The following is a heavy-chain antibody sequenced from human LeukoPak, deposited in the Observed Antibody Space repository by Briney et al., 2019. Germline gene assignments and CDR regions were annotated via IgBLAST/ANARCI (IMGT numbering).Heavy chain of an antibody. J-gene: IGHJ6*03. CDR3: ARRVYCSSASCYHYSYYMDV. CDR2: IGPSGGSA. CDR1: GYTFTTYY. D-gene: IGHD2-2*01. V-gene: IGHV1-46*03. Sequence: ASVKVSCKASGYTFTTYYMHWVRQAPGQGLEWMGVIGPSGGSATYAQKFQGRVTMTRDTSTRTVYMELNSLRSEDTAVYYCARRVYCSSASCYHYSYYMDVWGKGTTVTVSS.